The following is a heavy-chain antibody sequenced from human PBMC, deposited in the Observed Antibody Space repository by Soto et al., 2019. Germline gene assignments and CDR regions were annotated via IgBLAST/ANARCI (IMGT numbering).Heavy chain of an antibody. CDR1: GFTFNNYG. D-gene: IGHD3-10*01. CDR2: IWYDGSNR. J-gene: IGHJ4*02. CDR3: ARLGNEYDSGPLFYFKF. V-gene: IGHV3-33*01. Sequence: HPGGSLRLSCAASGFTFNNYGMHWVRRAPGKGLEWVALIWYDGSNREYADSVKGRFTISRDNSKNTLYLQMSSLRVEDTAVYYCARLGNEYDSGPLFYFKFWGPGTLVTVSS.